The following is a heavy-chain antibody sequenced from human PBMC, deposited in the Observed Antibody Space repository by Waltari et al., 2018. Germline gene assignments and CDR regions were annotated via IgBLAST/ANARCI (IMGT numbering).Heavy chain of an antibody. CDR1: GVTFSSDA. CDR3: ARSYSGYDFKFDY. V-gene: IGHV1-69*05. CDR2: IIPIFGTA. Sequence: QVQLVQSGAEVKKPGSSVKVSCKASGVTFSSDAISGVRQAPGQGLEWMGGIIPIFGTANYAQKFQGRVTITTDESTSTAYMELSSLRSEDTAVYYCARSYSGYDFKFDYWGQGTLVTVSS. J-gene: IGHJ4*02. D-gene: IGHD5-12*01.